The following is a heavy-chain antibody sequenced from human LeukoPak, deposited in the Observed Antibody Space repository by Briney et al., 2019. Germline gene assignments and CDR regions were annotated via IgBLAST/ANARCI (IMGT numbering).Heavy chain of an antibody. D-gene: IGHD5-12*01. Sequence: KPSETLSLTCAVYGGSFSGYYWSWIRQPPGKGQEWNGEINHSGSTNYNPSLKSRVTISVDTSKNQFSLKLSSVTAADTAVYYCARQGYSGYDRVSDYWGQGTLVTASS. V-gene: IGHV4-34*01. CDR1: GGSFSGYY. CDR3: ARQGYSGYDRVSDY. CDR2: INHSGST. J-gene: IGHJ4*02.